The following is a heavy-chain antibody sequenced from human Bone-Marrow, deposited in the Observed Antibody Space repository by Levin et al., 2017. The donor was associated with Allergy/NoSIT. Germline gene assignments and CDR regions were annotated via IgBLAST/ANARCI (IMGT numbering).Heavy chain of an antibody. Sequence: SCDASGFQFENYAMHWVRQAPGKGLEWVAPISWKSENIAYADSVKGRFTISRDNAKNSLYLQMNSLGPEETALYYCAKDRSSGTYYRGYFESWGRGTLVTVSS. CDR1: GFQFENYA. J-gene: IGHJ4*02. CDR2: ISWKSENI. D-gene: IGHD1-26*01. CDR3: AKDRSSGTYYRGYFES. V-gene: IGHV3-9*01.